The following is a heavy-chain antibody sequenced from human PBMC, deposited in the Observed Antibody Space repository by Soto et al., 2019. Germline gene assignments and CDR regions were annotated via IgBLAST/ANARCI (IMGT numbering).Heavy chain of an antibody. D-gene: IGHD2-21*02. CDR1: GFTFSSYA. Sequence: PGGSLRLSCAASGFTFSSYAMSWVRQAPGKGLEWVSAISGSGSSTYYADSVKGRFTISRDNSKNTLYLQMNSLRAEDTAVYYSAKVKSSPYCGGDCYSYYFDYWGQGTLVTVSS. CDR2: ISGSGSST. CDR3: AKVKSSPYCGGDCYSYYFDY. V-gene: IGHV3-23*01. J-gene: IGHJ4*02.